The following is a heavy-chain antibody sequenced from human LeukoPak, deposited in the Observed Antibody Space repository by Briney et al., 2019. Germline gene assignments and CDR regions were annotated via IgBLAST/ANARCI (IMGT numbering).Heavy chain of an antibody. D-gene: IGHD2-2*01. CDR1: GVSICSSSDF. CDR3: ARLGYCSSTSCPP. CDR2: IHYSGTT. Sequence: SETLSLTCTVSGVSICSSSDFWGWIRQPPGKGLEWIGSIHYSGTTYYNPSLKSRVTISADTSKNQFSLKLRSVTAADTAVYYCARLGYCSSTSCPPWGQGTLVTVSS. V-gene: IGHV4-39*07. J-gene: IGHJ5*02.